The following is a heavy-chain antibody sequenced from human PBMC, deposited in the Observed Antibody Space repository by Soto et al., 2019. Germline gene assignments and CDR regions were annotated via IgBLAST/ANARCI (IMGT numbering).Heavy chain of an antibody. J-gene: IGHJ4*02. V-gene: IGHV4-59*12. D-gene: IGHD5-12*01. Sequence: AETLSLTCTVSGGSISYFYFSWIRQPPGQGLEWIGYIYYSGSTYYNPSLKSRVTTSVDTSMNQFPLKLSSVTAADTAVYYCARARRHLYSGYVLRVYYFDYWGQGTLVTVSS. CDR3: ARARRHLYSGYVLRVYYFDY. CDR2: IYYSGST. CDR1: GGSISYFY.